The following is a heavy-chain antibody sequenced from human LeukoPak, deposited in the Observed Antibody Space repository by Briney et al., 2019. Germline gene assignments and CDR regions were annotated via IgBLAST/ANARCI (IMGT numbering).Heavy chain of an antibody. V-gene: IGHV4-39*07. J-gene: IGHJ6*03. D-gene: IGHD6-19*01. CDR1: GGSISSSSYY. CDR2: IYHSGST. CDR3: ARAVAGLYYYYYMDV. Sequence: SETLSLTCTVSGGSISSSSYYWGWIRQPPGKGLEWIGSIYHSGSTYYNPSLKSRVTISVDTSKNQFSLKLSSVTAADTAVYYCARAVAGLYYYYYMDVWGKGTTVTVSS.